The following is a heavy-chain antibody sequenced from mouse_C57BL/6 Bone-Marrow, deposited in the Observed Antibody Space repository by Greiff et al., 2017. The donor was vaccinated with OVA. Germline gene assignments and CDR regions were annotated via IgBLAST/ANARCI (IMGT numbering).Heavy chain of an antibody. J-gene: IGHJ3*01. CDR2: INPYNGGT. D-gene: IGHD1-1*01. V-gene: IGHV1-19*01. CDR1: GYTFTYYY. CDR3: ARLGESYGSNPGGFAY. Sequence: VQLQQSGPVLVQPGASVKMSCKASGYTFTYYYMNWVKQSHGKSLEWIGVINPYNGGTSYNQKFKGKATLTVDKSSSTAYMELNSLTSEDSAVYYCARLGESYGSNPGGFAYWGQGTLVTVSA.